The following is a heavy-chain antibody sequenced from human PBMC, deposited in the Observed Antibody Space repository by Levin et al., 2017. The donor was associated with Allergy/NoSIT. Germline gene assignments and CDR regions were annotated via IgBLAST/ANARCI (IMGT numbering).Heavy chain of an antibody. Sequence: ASVKVSCKASGYTFTNYDISWVRQAPGQGLEWMGWISAYNGNTNYAQKLQGRVTMTTDTSASTAYMELRSLRSDDTAVYYCARDTKTPWGTVMVTRRFYGMDVWGQGTTVTVSS. CDR3: ARDTKTPWGTVMVTRRFYGMDV. V-gene: IGHV1-18*01. J-gene: IGHJ6*02. D-gene: IGHD5-18*01. CDR1: GYTFTNYD. CDR2: ISAYNGNT.